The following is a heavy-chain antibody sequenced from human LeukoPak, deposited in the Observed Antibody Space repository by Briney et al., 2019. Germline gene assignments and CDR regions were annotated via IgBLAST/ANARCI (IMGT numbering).Heavy chain of an antibody. CDR1: GFTFSRYS. CDR3: AKGDSTVFDY. D-gene: IGHD1-1*01. Sequence: GGSLRLSCAASGFTFSRYSMNWVRQAPGKGLEWVSSISSSSSYIYYADSVKGQFTISRDNAKNSLYLQMNSLRAEDTAVYYCAKGDSTVFDYWGQGTLVTVSS. J-gene: IGHJ4*02. V-gene: IGHV3-21*01. CDR2: ISSSSSYI.